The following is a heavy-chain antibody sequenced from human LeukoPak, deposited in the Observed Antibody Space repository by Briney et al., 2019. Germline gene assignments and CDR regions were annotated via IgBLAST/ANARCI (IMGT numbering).Heavy chain of an antibody. CDR1: GFTFSNYE. Sequence: GGSLRLSCAASGFTFSNYEIIWVRQAPGKGLEWISCTSTGGTTTNYADSVKGRFTISRDNAKNSLYLQMNSLSGEDTAVYYCTRNGGGLGYWGQGTLVTVSS. CDR3: TRNGGGLGY. J-gene: IGHJ4*02. V-gene: IGHV3-48*03. D-gene: IGHD2-21*01. CDR2: TSTGGTTT.